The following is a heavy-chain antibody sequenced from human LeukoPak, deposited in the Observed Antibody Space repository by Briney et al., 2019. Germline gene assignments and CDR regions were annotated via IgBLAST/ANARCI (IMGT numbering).Heavy chain of an antibody. V-gene: IGHV3-23*01. J-gene: IGHJ5*02. D-gene: IGHD2-15*01. CDR3: AKDHGGCSGGSCYSGWFDP. CDR1: GFTFSNAW. CDR2: ISGSGGST. Sequence: PGGSLRLSCAASGFTFSNAWMSWVRQAPGKGLEWVSAISGSGGSTYYADSVKGRFTISRDNSKNTLYLQMNSLRAEDTAVYYCAKDHGGCSGGSCYSGWFDPWGQGTLVTVSS.